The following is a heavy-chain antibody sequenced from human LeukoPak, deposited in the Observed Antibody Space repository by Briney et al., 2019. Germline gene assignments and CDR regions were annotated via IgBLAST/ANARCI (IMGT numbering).Heavy chain of an antibody. V-gene: IGHV3-23*01. CDR2: ISGSGGST. CDR1: GFTFSSYA. CDR3: AKGSTVTTYGWGVDY. Sequence: GGSLRLSCAASGFTFSSYAMSWVRQAPGKGLEWVSGISGSGGSTYYADSVKGRFTISRDNSKNTLYLQMNSLRAEDTAVYYCAKGSTVTTYGWGVDYWGQGTLVTLSS. D-gene: IGHD4-17*01. J-gene: IGHJ4*02.